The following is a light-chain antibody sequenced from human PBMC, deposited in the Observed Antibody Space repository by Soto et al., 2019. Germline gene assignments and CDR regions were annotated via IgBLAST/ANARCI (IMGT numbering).Light chain of an antibody. Sequence: QSVLTQPASVPGSPGQSITISCTVTSSDVGSYNYVSWYQQHPGKAPKLMIYEVSDRPSGISSRFSGSKSGNTASLTISGLQTEDEADYYCSSYTSSSTLFGTGTKVTVL. CDR2: EVS. V-gene: IGLV2-14*01. CDR1: SSDVGSYNY. CDR3: SSYTSSSTL. J-gene: IGLJ1*01.